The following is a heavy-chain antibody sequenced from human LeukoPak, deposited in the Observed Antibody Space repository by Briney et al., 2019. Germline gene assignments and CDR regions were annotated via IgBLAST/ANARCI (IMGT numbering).Heavy chain of an antibody. CDR1: GYTFTSYG. V-gene: IGHV1-18*01. Sequence: ASVKVSCKASGYTFTSYGISWVRQAPGQGLEWMGWISAYNGNTNYAQKLQGRVTMTTDTSTSIAYMELRSLRSDDTAVYYCTYSSTSSPLYYYYGMDVWGQGTTVTVSS. D-gene: IGHD2-2*01. CDR3: TYSSTSSPLYYYYGMDV. CDR2: ISAYNGNT. J-gene: IGHJ6*02.